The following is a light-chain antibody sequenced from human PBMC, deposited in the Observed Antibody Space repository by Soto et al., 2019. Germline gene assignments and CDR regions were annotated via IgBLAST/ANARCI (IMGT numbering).Light chain of an antibody. J-gene: IGLJ2*01. Sequence: QSVLTQPPSVSGAPGQRVTISCTGSSSNIGADFDVHWYQQLPGTAPKLLIYGNTNRPSWVSDRFSGSKSGTSASLAITGLQAEDEADYYCQSYDSSLSGVLFGGGTKLTVL. V-gene: IGLV1-40*01. CDR2: GNT. CDR3: QSYDSSLSGVL. CDR1: SSNIGADFD.